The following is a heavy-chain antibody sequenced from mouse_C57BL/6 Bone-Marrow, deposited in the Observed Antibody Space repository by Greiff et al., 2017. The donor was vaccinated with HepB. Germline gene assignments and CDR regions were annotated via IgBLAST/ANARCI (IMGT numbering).Heavy chain of an antibody. CDR2: ISSGGSYT. D-gene: IGHD1-1*01. J-gene: IGHJ3*01. CDR1: GFTFSSYG. Sequence: EVMLVESGGDLVKPGGSLKLSCAASGFTFSSYGMSWVRQTPDKRLEWVATISSGGSYTYYPDSVKGRFTISRDNAKNTLYLQMSSLKSEDTAMYYCARRGYGSSLAWFAYWGQGTLVTVSA. CDR3: ARRGYGSSLAWFAY. V-gene: IGHV5-6*02.